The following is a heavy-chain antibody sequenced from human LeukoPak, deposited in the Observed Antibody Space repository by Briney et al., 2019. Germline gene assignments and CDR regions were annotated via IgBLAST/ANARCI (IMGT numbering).Heavy chain of an antibody. J-gene: IGHJ4*02. V-gene: IGHV3-15*01. D-gene: IGHD6-13*01. CDR3: TTDRGGIAAAGYFDY. CDR2: IKSKTDGGTT. CDR1: GFTFSTHD. Sequence: GGSLRLSCAASGFTFSTHDLNWVRQAPGKGLEWVGRIKSKTDGGTTDYAAPVKGRFTISRDDSKNTLYLQMNSLKTEDTAVYYCTTDRGGIAAAGYFDYWGQGTLVTVSS.